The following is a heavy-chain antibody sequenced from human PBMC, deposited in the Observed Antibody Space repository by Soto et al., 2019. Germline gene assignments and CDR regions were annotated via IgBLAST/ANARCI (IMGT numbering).Heavy chain of an antibody. CDR2: IIPIFGTA. J-gene: IGHJ4*02. CDR1: GGTFSSYA. V-gene: IGHV1-69*01. D-gene: IGHD2-21*01. Sequence: VQVSCNASGGTFSSYAISWVRQAPGQGLEWMGGIIPIFGTANYAQKFQGRVTITADESTSTAYMELSSLRSEDTAVYYCARVANSNYFDYWGQGTLVTVSS. CDR3: ARVANSNYFDY.